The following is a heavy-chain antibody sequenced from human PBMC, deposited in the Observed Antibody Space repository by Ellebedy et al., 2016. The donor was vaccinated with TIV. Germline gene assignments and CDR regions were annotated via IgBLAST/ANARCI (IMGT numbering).Heavy chain of an antibody. V-gene: IGHV3-7*03. CDR3: ARAIYGASYL. J-gene: IGHJ2*01. Sequence: GGSLRLSCEASGFTLNNYWMTWVRQAPGKGLEWVANINEDGTKKHYVDSVRGRFTISRDYAGNSLFLQMNSLGAEDTAVYYCARAIYGASYLWGRGTLVTVSS. CDR2: INEDGTKK. CDR1: GFTLNNYW. D-gene: IGHD4-17*01.